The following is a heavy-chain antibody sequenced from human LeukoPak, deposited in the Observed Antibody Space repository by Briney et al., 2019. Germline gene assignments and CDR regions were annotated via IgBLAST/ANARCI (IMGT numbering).Heavy chain of an antibody. J-gene: IGHJ4*02. CDR2: IYYSGST. CDR3: ARFALFLRWFDY. CDR1: GGSISSGGHY. V-gene: IGHV4-31*03. D-gene: IGHD4-17*01. Sequence: SETLSLTCTVSGGSISSGGHYWSWIRQHPGKGLEWIGYIYYSGSTYYNPSLKSRVTISVDTSKNQFSLKLSSVTAADTAVYYCARFALFLRWFDYWGQGTLVTVSS.